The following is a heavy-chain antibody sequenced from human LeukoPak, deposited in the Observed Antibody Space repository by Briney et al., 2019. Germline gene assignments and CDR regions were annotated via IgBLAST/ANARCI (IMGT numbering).Heavy chain of an antibody. D-gene: IGHD1-1*01. Sequence: GGSLRLSCAASGFIFSDYSMNWVRQAPGKGLEWVSSISSGAAYIFYADSVKGRFSISRDSAKNSLYLQMFSLRAEDTALYYCARGASAETIDYWGQGTLITVSS. CDR2: ISSGAAYI. CDR1: GFIFSDYS. V-gene: IGHV3-21*01. J-gene: IGHJ4*02. CDR3: ARGASAETIDY.